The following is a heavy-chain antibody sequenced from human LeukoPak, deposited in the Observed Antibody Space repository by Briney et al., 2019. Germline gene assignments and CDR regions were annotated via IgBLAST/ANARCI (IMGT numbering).Heavy chain of an antibody. CDR1: GFTFSSYA. Sequence: GGSLRLSCAASGFTFSSYAMHWVRQAPGKGLEWGAVISYDGSNKYYADSVKGRFTISRDNSKNTLYLQMNSLRAEDTAVYYCARDSTMTTVTFVDYWGQGTLVTVSS. J-gene: IGHJ4*02. D-gene: IGHD4-17*01. CDR3: ARDSTMTTVTFVDY. CDR2: ISYDGSNK. V-gene: IGHV3-30*04.